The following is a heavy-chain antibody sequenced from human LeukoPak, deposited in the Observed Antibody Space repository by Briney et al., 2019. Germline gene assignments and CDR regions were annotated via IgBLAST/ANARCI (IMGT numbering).Heavy chain of an antibody. CDR2: ISGSGGST. J-gene: IGHJ4*02. CDR3: AKGVAATPYYFDY. D-gene: IGHD2-15*01. V-gene: IGHV3-23*01. Sequence: GGSLRLSCAASGFTFSSYAMSWVRQAPGKGLEWVSAISGSGGSTYYADSVKGRFTISRDNPKNTLYLQMNSLRAEDTAVYYCAKGVAATPYYFDYWGQGTLVTVSS. CDR1: GFTFSSYA.